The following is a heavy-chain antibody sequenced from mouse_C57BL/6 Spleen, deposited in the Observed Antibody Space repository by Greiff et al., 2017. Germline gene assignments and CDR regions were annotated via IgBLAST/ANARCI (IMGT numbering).Heavy chain of an antibody. V-gene: IGHV1-64*01. J-gene: IGHJ4*01. CDR2: IHPNSGST. Sequence: QVQLQQSGAELVKPGASVKLSCKASGYTFTSHWMHWVKQRPGQGLEWIGMIHPNSGSTNYNEEFKSKATLTVDKSSSTAYMQLSSLTSEDSAVYYCARQIITTVVARAMDYWGQGTSVTVSS. D-gene: IGHD1-1*01. CDR1: GYTFTSHW. CDR3: ARQIITTVVARAMDY.